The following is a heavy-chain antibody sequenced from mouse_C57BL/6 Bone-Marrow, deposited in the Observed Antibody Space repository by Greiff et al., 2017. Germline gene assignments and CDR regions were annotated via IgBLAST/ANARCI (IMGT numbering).Heavy chain of an antibody. D-gene: IGHD1-1*01. CDR3: TTVVAHWYFDV. CDR2: IDPEDGDT. V-gene: IGHV14-1*01. Sequence: EVKLQQPGAELVRPGASVKLSCTASGFNIKDYYMHWVKQRPEQGLEWIGRIDPEDGDTEYAPKFQGKATMTADTSSNTAYLQLSSLTSEDTAVYYCTTVVAHWYFDVWGTGTTVTVSS. CDR1: GFNIKDYY. J-gene: IGHJ1*03.